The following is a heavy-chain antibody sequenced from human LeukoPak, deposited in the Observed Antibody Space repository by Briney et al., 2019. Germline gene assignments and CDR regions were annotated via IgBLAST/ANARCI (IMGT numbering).Heavy chain of an antibody. CDR3: ARDPYMDV. CDR1: GGSISSSSYY. CDR2: IYYSGST. Sequence: PSGTLSLTCAVSGGSISSSSYYWGWIRQPPGKGLEWIGSIYYSGSTYYNPSLKSRVTISVDTSKNQFSLKLSSVTAADTAVYYCARDPYMDVWGKGTTVTVSS. J-gene: IGHJ6*03. V-gene: IGHV4-39*07.